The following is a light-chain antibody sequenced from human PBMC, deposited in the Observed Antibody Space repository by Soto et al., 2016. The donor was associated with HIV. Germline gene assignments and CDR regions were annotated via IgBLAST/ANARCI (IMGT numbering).Light chain of an antibody. CDR3: QQSYSTPATT. CDR1: QSISTY. V-gene: IGKV1-39*01. J-gene: IGKJ2*01. CDR2: AAS. Sequence: DIQMTQSPSSLAASVGDRVTITCRASQSISTYLNWYEQKPGKAPKLLIYAASSLQSGVPSRFSGSGSGTDFTLTIRSLQPEDFATYYCQQSYSTPATTFGQGTKPEIK.